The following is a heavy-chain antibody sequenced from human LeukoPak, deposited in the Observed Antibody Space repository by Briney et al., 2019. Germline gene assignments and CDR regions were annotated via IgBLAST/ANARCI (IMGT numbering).Heavy chain of an antibody. CDR1: GFILSSYW. J-gene: IGHJ3*02. V-gene: IGHV3-74*01. CDR3: ARGSRRLGDAFDI. CDR2: IKSDGSST. Sequence: GGSLRLSCEASGFILSSYWMHWVRQTPGMGLEWVSRIKSDGSSTRYTDSVKDRFTVSRDNAKNTLYLQMDSLRAEDTAVYYCARGSRRLGDAFDIWGQGTLVTVS. D-gene: IGHD3-9*01.